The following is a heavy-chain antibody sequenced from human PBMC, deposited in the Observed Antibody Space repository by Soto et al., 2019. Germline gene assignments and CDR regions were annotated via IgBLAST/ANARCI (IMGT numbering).Heavy chain of an antibody. Sequence: GGSLRLSCAASGFTFSTYGMHWVRQAPGKGLEWVAAMSYDGTKEYYVDSVKGRFTISRDNSRNTLFLQLNSLRDEDTAVYYCAKEYGSTWIDHWGQGTRVIVSS. CDR3: AKEYGSTWIDH. D-gene: IGHD6-13*01. J-gene: IGHJ4*02. V-gene: IGHV3-30*18. CDR2: MSYDGTKE. CDR1: GFTFSTYG.